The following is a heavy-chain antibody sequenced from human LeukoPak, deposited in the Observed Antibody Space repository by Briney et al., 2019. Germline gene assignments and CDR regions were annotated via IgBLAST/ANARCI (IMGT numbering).Heavy chain of an antibody. Sequence: ASVKVSCKASGYTFTSHHINWVRQATGQGFEWMGWMNPESGNTDFAQKLQGRFTMTWDTSLSTAYMELSSLTSEDTAVYYCARGRPTNLNGIYWGQGTLVSVSS. J-gene: IGHJ4*02. CDR1: GYTFTSHH. CDR2: MNPESGNT. CDR3: ARGRPTNLNGIY. V-gene: IGHV1-8*01. D-gene: IGHD1-1*01.